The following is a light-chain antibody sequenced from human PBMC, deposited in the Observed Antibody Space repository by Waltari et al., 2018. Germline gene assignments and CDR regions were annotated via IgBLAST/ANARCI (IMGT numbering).Light chain of an antibody. J-gene: IGLJ1*01. CDR3: SSYASVSARYV. CDR2: DVT. V-gene: IGLV2-14*03. CDR1: GSDVGGYDY. Sequence: QSALTHPASVSGSPGQSITIPCTGTGSDVGGYDYVSWYQQHPGKAPKLMIYDVTTRPSGVSGRFSGSKSGDTASLTISGLQAEDEADYYCSSYASVSARYVFGSGTKVTVL.